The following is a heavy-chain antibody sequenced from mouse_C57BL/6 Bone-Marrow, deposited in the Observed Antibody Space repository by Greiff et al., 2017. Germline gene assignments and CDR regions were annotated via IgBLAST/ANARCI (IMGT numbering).Heavy chain of an antibody. J-gene: IGHJ3*01. CDR2: IDPENGDT. CDR1: GFNIKDDY. CDR3: TPYYPGFAY. V-gene: IGHV14-4*01. D-gene: IGHD1-1*01. Sequence: VQLQQSGAELVRPGASVKLSCTASGFNIKDDYMHWVKQRPEQGLEWIGWIDPENGDTAYASKFQGKATITADTSSNTAYLQLSSLTSEDTAVYYCTPYYPGFAYWGQGTLVTVSA.